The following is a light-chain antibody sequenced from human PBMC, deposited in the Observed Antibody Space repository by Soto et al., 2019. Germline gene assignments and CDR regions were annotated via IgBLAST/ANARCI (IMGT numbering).Light chain of an antibody. CDR2: GAS. J-gene: IGKJ2*01. CDR1: QSVSSI. V-gene: IGKV3-15*01. Sequence: EIVMTQSPATLSVSPGERATLSCRASQSVSSILAWYQQRPGQAPRLLISGASTRATGLPARFSGRKSGTEFTLTISSLQSEDFAVYFCQQYHNWPYTFGQGTNLEMK. CDR3: QQYHNWPYT.